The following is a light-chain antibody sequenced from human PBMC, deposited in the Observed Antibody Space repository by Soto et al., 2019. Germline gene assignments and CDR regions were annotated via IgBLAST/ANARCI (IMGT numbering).Light chain of an antibody. CDR1: SSDVGGYNY. V-gene: IGLV2-14*01. Sequence: QSVLTQPASVSGSPGQSITISCTGTSSDVGGYNYVSWYQQHPGKAPKLMIYDVSNRPSGVSSRFSGSKSGNTASLTISGLQAEDEADYYCSSYTSSSTLFYVFGTGTKATVL. CDR3: SSYTSSSTLFYV. CDR2: DVS. J-gene: IGLJ1*01.